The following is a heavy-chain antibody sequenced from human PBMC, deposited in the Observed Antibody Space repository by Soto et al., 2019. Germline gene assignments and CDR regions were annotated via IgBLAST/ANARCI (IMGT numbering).Heavy chain of an antibody. D-gene: IGHD2-15*01. CDR3: ARGLEVVVVAATPEFDY. Sequence: SETLSLTCAVYGGSFIDYSWGWIRQSPGTGLEWIGEINHSGSANYNPSLKSRVTISVDTSKNQFSLKLSSVTAADTAVYYCARGLEVVVVAATPEFDYWGQGTLVTVSS. V-gene: IGHV4-34*01. J-gene: IGHJ4*02. CDR2: INHSGSA. CDR1: GGSFIDYS.